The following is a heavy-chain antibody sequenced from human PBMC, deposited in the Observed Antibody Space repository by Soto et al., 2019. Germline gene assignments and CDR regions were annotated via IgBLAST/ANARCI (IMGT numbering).Heavy chain of an antibody. CDR1: GGSISSGGYY. V-gene: IGHV4-30-4*08. CDR2: IYYSGST. D-gene: IGHD2-2*01. CDR3: ARIGRGYCISTSCLNWFDP. Sequence: PSETLSLTCTVSGGSISSGGYYWSWLRQHPGKGLEWIGYIYYSGSTYYNPSLKSRVTISVDTSKNQFSLKLSSVTAADSAVYYCARIGRGYCISTSCLNWFDPWGQGTLVTVSS. J-gene: IGHJ5*02.